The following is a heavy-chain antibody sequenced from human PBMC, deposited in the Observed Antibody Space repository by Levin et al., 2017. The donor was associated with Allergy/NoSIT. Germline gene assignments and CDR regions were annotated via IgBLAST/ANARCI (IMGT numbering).Heavy chain of an antibody. D-gene: IGHD1-26*01. V-gene: IGHV1-69*13. CDR2: IIPIFGTA. CDR1: GGTFSSYA. CDR3: ARDGGSGEGATTGGAFDY. Sequence: GASVKVSCKASGGTFSSYAISWVRQAPGQGLEWMGGIIPIFGTANYAQKFQGRVTITADESTSTAYMELSSLRSEDTAVYYCARDGGSGEGATTGGAFDYWGQGTLVTVSS. J-gene: IGHJ4*02.